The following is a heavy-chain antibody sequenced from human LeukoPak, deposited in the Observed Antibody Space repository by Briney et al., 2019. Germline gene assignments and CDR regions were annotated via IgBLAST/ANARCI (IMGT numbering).Heavy chain of an antibody. Sequence: GGSLRLSCAASGFTVSSNYMSWVRQAPGKGLEWVSVIYGGGTTYYADSVKGRFTISRDNSKNTLYLQMSSLRAEDTAVYYCARLTVTYYFDYWGQGTLVTVSS. J-gene: IGHJ4*02. CDR3: ARLTVTYYFDY. D-gene: IGHD4-17*01. CDR1: GFTVSSNY. V-gene: IGHV3-53*01. CDR2: IYGGGTT.